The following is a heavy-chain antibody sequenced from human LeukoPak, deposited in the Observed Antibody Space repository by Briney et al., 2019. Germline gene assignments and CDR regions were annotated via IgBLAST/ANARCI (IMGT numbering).Heavy chain of an antibody. CDR2: IYPGDSDT. Sequence: GESLKISCTGSGYSFSTNWIGWVRQMPGKGLEWMGIIYPGDSDTRYSPSFQGQVTISADKSISTVYLQWSSLKASDTAMYYCVRVLWTWALNYYYGMDVWGQGTTVTVSS. CDR1: GYSFSTNW. V-gene: IGHV5-51*01. D-gene: IGHD2-8*02. J-gene: IGHJ6*02. CDR3: VRVLWTWALNYYYGMDV.